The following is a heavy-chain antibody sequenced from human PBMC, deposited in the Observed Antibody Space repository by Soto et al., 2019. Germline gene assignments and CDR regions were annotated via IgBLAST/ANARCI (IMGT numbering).Heavy chain of an antibody. CDR1: GFTFSSYA. Sequence: EVELLDSGGGLVQPGGSLRLSCAASGFTFSSYAMSWVRQAPGEGLEWVSTVSGSGGNTYYADSVKGRFTISRDNSKNTLYLQINSLRAEDTAVYFCAKGRARSGPNYFDYWGQGTLVSVSS. CDR3: AKGRARSGPNYFDY. J-gene: IGHJ4*02. CDR2: VSGSGGNT. D-gene: IGHD3-3*01. V-gene: IGHV3-23*01.